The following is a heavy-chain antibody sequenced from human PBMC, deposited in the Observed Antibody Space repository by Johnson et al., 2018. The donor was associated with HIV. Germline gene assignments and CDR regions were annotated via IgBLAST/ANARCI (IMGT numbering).Heavy chain of an antibody. J-gene: IGHJ3*01. CDR1: GFTFSNAW. Sequence: QVQLVESGGGLVKPGGSLRLSCAASGFTFSNAWMSWVRQAPGKGLEWVSYISSSGSTIYYADSVKGRFTISRDNAKNSLFLQMNSLRAEDTAVYYCARDLMDSSDYPPDAFDVWGQGTMVTVSS. V-gene: IGHV3-11*04. D-gene: IGHD3-22*01. CDR3: ARDLMDSSDYPPDAFDV. CDR2: ISSSGSTI.